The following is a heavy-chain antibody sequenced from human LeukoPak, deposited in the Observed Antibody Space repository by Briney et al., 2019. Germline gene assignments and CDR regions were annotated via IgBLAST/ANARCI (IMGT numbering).Heavy chain of an antibody. CDR1: GGSFSGYY. CDR3: ARGPSYGYARRIRFDP. D-gene: IGHD5-18*01. J-gene: IGHJ5*02. V-gene: IGHV4-34*01. Sequence: PSETQSLTCAVYGGSFSGYYWSWIRQPPGKGLEWIGEINHSGSTNYNPSLKSRVTISVDTSKNQFSLKLSSVTAADTAVYYCARGPSYGYARRIRFDPWGQGTLVTVSS. CDR2: INHSGST.